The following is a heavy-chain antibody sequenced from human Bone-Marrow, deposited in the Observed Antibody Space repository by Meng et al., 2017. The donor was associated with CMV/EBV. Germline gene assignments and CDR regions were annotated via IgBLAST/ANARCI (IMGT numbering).Heavy chain of an antibody. J-gene: IGHJ6*02. CDR1: AYSFSSYR. Sequence: GESLKISCRGSAYSFSSYRIAWVRQMPGKGLEWMGIIYPGDSQTRYSPSFQGRVTMSADKSKNTAYLQWSSLKASDTAIYYCARQDVWFGELLPPDVWGQGTTVTVSS. CDR3: ARQDVWFGELLPPDV. D-gene: IGHD3-10*01. V-gene: IGHV5-51*01. CDR2: IYPGDSQT.